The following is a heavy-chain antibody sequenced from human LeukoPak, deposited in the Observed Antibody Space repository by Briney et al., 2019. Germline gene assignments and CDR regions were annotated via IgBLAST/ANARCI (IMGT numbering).Heavy chain of an antibody. CDR1: GFTFSSYA. D-gene: IGHD6-19*01. V-gene: IGHV3-33*08. CDR2: IWYDGSNK. J-gene: IGHJ4*02. CDR3: ARLPGIAVAGAGSFDY. Sequence: GGSLRLSCAASGFTFSSYAMHWVRQAPGKGLEWVAVIWYDGSNKYYADSVKGRFTISRDNSKNSLYLQMNSLRAEDTAVYYCARLPGIAVAGAGSFDYWGQGTLVTVSS.